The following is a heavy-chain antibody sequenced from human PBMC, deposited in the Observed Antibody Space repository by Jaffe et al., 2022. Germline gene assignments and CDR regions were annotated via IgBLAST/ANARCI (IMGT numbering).Heavy chain of an antibody. Sequence: EVQLAQSGAEVKKPGESLKISCKGSGYTFANYWIGWVRQMPGKGLEWMGVIYPIDSDTRYSPSFQGQVTISVDKSISTAYLQWSSLKASDSAMYYCTRHSVDPRYCSSNCYMWYDPWGQGTLVTVSS. J-gene: IGHJ5*02. D-gene: IGHD2-2*01. CDR2: IYPIDSDT. CDR3: TRHSVDPRYCSSNCYMWYDP. CDR1: GYTFANYW. V-gene: IGHV5-51*01.